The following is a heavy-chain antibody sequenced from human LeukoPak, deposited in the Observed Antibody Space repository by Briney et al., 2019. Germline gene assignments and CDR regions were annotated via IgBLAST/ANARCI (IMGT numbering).Heavy chain of an antibody. J-gene: IGHJ5*02. CDR1: GGSISSYY. CDR3: VRVGILTGYYPDNWFDP. D-gene: IGHD3-9*01. Sequence: PSETLSLTCTVSGGSISSYYWSWIRQPPGKGLEWIGYIYYSGSTNYNPSLKSRVTISVDTSKNQFSLKLSSVTAADTAVYYCVRVGILTGYYPDNWFDPWGQGTLVTVSS. V-gene: IGHV4-59*01. CDR2: IYYSGST.